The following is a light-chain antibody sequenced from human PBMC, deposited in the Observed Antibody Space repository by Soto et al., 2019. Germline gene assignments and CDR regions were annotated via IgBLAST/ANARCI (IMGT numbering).Light chain of an antibody. J-gene: IGLJ2*01. CDR2: ENN. V-gene: IGLV1-51*02. CDR3: GTWDSRLSAGDVV. Sequence: QSVLTQPPSVSAAPGQKVTISCSGSSSNIGNNYVSWYQQLPGTAPKLLIYENNKRPSGIPDRFSGSKSGTSATLGITGLQTGDEADYYCGTWDSRLSAGDVVFGGGTKLTVL. CDR1: SSNIGNNY.